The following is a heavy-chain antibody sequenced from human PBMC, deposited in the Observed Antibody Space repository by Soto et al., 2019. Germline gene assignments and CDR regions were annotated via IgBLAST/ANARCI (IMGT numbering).Heavy chain of an antibody. J-gene: IGHJ4*02. V-gene: IGHV1-69*13. Sequence: SVKVSCKASGGTFSSYAISWVRQAPGQGLEWMGGIIPIFGTANYAQKFQGRVTITADESTSTAYMELSSLRSEDTAVYYCASLYGYVWGLDYWGQGTLVTVSS. CDR3: ASLYGYVWGLDY. CDR1: GGTFSSYA. D-gene: IGHD3-16*01. CDR2: IIPIFGTA.